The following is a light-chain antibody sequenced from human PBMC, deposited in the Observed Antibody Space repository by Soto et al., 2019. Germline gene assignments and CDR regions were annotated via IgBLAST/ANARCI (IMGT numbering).Light chain of an antibody. Sequence: EIVLTQSPATLSLSPGERATLSCRASQSVSTNLAWYQQKPGQAPRVIIFGVSTRASATPDRFRGSGSGTYFTLTISRLEPDDFALYYCQQYGNSPLTFGGGTKVDIK. V-gene: IGKV3-20*01. CDR1: QSVSTN. CDR3: QQYGNSPLT. CDR2: GVS. J-gene: IGKJ4*01.